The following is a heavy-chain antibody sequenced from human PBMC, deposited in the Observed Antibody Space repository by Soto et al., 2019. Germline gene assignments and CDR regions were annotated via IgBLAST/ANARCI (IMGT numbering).Heavy chain of an antibody. D-gene: IGHD1-1*01. CDR1: GIPFSNAW. CDR3: TTAGTGYYYYYMDV. V-gene: IGHV3-15*01. J-gene: IGHJ6*03. CDR2: IKSKTDGGTT. Sequence: PGGALRPSCAASGIPFSNAWMSWVRQAPGEGVEWFGRIKSKTDGGTTDYAAPVKGRFTISRDDSKNTLYLQMNSLKTEDTAVYYCTTAGTGYYYYYMDVWGKGTTVTVSS.